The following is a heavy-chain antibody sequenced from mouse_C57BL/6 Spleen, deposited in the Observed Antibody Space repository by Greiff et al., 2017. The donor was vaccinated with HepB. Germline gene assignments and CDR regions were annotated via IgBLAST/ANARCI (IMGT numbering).Heavy chain of an antibody. Sequence: QVHVKQPGAELVRPGSSVKLSCKASGYTFTSYWMHWVKQRPIQGLEWIGNIDPSDSETHYNQKFKDKATLTVDKSSSTAYMQLSSLTSEDSAVYYCARSSGGYYRDFDYWGQGTTLTVSS. CDR3: ARSSGGYYRDFDY. D-gene: IGHD2-3*01. CDR1: GYTFTSYW. V-gene: IGHV1-52*01. CDR2: IDPSDSET. J-gene: IGHJ2*01.